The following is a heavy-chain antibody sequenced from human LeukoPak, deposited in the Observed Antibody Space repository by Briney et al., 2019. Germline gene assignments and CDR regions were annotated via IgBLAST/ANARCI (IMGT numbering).Heavy chain of an antibody. V-gene: IGHV1-2*02. J-gene: IGHJ6*03. CDR3: AKAGDPYYYYYYMDV. D-gene: IGHD4-17*01. CDR1: GYTFTGYY. CDR2: INPNSGGT. Sequence: GASVKVSCKASGYTFTGYYMHWVRQAPGQGLEWMGWINPNSGGTNYAQKFQGRVTMTRDTSISTAYMELSRLRSDDTAVYYCAKAGDPYYYYYYMDVWGKGTTVTVSS.